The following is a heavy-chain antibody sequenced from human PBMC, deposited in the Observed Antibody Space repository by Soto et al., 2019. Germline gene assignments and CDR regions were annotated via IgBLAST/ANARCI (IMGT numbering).Heavy chain of an antibody. Sequence: QVQLQESGPGLVKPSQTLSLTCTVSGGSISSGGYYWSWIRQHPGKGLEWIGYIYYSGSTYYNPSLKSRVTISVDTSKNQFSLKLSSVTAADTAVYYCARNIVVVPAAMEGSNWFDPWGQGTLVTVSS. CDR3: ARNIVVVPAAMEGSNWFDP. V-gene: IGHV4-31*03. CDR2: IYYSGST. J-gene: IGHJ5*02. D-gene: IGHD2-2*01. CDR1: GGSISSGGYY.